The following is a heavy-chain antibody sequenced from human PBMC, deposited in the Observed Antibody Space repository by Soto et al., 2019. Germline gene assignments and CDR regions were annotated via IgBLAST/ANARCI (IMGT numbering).Heavy chain of an antibody. D-gene: IGHD1-1*01. V-gene: IGHV3-23*01. J-gene: IGHJ4*02. CDR1: GFTLRNYA. Sequence: GGSLRLSCAASGFTLRNYAMSWLRQAPGKGLELLSSISGGGDDAYYADSVKGRFTISRDKSENTLYLQMNSLTAEDTAVYYCAKGSATGTKEGHFWGQGTLVTVSS. CDR3: AKGSATGTKEGHF. CDR2: ISGGGDDA.